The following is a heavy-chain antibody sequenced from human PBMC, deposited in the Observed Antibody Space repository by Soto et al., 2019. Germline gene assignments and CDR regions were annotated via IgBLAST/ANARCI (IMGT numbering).Heavy chain of an antibody. J-gene: IGHJ4*01. Sequence: QVLLVESGGGVVQPGMSLRLSCAASGFTFSKYGIHWVRQAPGKGLEWVGLIWYDGSSQYYADSVKGRFTISRENSKKTESLQMNSLRVEDAAVYYCAIEAIDSVFDCWGHGTLVSVSS. CDR1: GFTFSKYG. V-gene: IGHV3-33*01. CDR3: AIEAIDSVFDC. CDR2: IWYDGSSQ.